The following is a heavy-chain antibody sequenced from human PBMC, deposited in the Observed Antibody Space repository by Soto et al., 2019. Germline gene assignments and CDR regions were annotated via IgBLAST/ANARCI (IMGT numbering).Heavy chain of an antibody. CDR1: GFSLSTSGVG. Sequence: GSGPTLVNPTQTLTLTCTFSGFSLSTSGVGVGWIRQPPGKALEWLALIYWDDDKRYSPSLKSRLTITKDTSKNQVVLTMTNMDPVDTATYYCAHRRRYDYIWGSYRPAPEFEYWGQGTLVTVSS. CDR2: IYWDDDK. CDR3: AHRRRYDYIWGSYRPAPEFEY. J-gene: IGHJ4*02. V-gene: IGHV2-5*02. D-gene: IGHD3-16*02.